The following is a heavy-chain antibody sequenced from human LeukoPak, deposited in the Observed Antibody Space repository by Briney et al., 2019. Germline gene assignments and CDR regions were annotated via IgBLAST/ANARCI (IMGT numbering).Heavy chain of an antibody. CDR2: IYYSGST. Sequence: SETLSLTSTVSGGSISSYYWSWIRQPPGKGLEWIGYIYYSGSTNYNPSLKSRVTISVDTSKNQFSLKLSSVTAADTVVYYCARGLRRGPYYYDSSGYLYYFDYWGQGTLVTVSS. J-gene: IGHJ4*02. V-gene: IGHV4-59*01. CDR1: GGSISSYY. D-gene: IGHD3-22*01. CDR3: ARGLRRGPYYYDSSGYLYYFDY.